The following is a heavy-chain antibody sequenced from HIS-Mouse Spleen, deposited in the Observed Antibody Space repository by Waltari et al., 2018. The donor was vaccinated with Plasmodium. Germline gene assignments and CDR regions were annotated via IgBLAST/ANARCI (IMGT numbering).Heavy chain of an antibody. CDR1: GGSISSSSYY. J-gene: IGHJ4*02. D-gene: IGHD3-22*01. CDR3: ARDGSDYYDSSGHIDY. V-gene: IGHV4-39*07. Sequence: QLQLQESGPGLVKPSETLSLTCTVSGGSISSSSYYWGWIRQPPGKGLEWIGSIYYSGSTYYNPSLKSRVTISVDTSKNQFSLKLSSVTAADTAVYYCARDGSDYYDSSGHIDYWGQGTLVTVSS. CDR2: IYYSGST.